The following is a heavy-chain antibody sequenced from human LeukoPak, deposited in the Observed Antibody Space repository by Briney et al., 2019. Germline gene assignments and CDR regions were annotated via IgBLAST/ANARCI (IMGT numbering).Heavy chain of an antibody. J-gene: IGHJ3*02. Sequence: GGSLRLSCAASGFTFRSYEMSWVRQAPGKGLEWIAYIRSSGSNMYYADSVRGRFSISRDKAKDSLYLQMNSLRAEDTAIYYCARDGLSGDQAFDAFDIWGQGTMVTVFS. CDR3: ARDGLSGDQAFDAFDI. CDR1: GFTFRSYE. V-gene: IGHV3-48*03. D-gene: IGHD1-26*01. CDR2: IRSSGSNM.